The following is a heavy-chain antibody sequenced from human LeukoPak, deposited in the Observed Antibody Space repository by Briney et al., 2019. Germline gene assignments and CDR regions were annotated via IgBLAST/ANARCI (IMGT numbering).Heavy chain of an antibody. Sequence: GGSLRLPCAASGFTFSSYSMNWVRQAPGKGLEWVSSISSSSSYIYYADSVKGRFTISRDNAKNSLYLQMNSLRAEDTAVYYWARVLGYCSGGSCYSFDYGGQGPLVTVSS. CDR3: ARVLGYCSGGSCYSFDY. CDR2: ISSSSSYI. CDR1: GFTFSSYS. V-gene: IGHV3-21*01. D-gene: IGHD2-15*01. J-gene: IGHJ4*02.